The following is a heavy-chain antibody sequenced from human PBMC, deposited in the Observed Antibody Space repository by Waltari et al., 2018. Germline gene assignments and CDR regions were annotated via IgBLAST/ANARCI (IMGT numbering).Heavy chain of an antibody. CDR1: GYSFTSYW. CDR2: IYPGDSDT. J-gene: IGHJ3*02. D-gene: IGHD3-22*01. CDR3: ARLGYYDSSGYDAFDI. V-gene: IGHV5-51*01. Sequence: EVQLVQSGAEVKKPGESLKISCKGSGYSFTSYWIGWVRQMPGKGLEWMGIIYPGDSDTRYSPSFQGQVTISADKSISTAYLQWSSLKASDTAMYYCARLGYYDSSGYDAFDIWGQGTMVTVSS.